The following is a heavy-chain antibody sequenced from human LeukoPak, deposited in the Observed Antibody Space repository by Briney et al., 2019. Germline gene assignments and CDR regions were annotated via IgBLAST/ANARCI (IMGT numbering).Heavy chain of an antibody. CDR2: ISGSGGST. CDR1: GFTFSSYA. D-gene: IGHD2-2*01. Sequence: GGSLRLSCAASGFTFSSYAMNWVRQAPGKGLEWVSAISGSGGSTYYADSVKGRFTISRDNSKNTLYLQMNSLRAEDTAVYYCAKDFDIVVVPAAPFDYWGQGTLVTVSS. V-gene: IGHV3-23*01. J-gene: IGHJ4*02. CDR3: AKDFDIVVVPAAPFDY.